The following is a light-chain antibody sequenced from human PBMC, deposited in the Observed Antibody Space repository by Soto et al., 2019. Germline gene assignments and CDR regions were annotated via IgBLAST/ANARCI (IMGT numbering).Light chain of an antibody. CDR3: HHYET. J-gene: IGKJ1*01. Sequence: EIVLTQSPGTLSLSPGERATLSCRASQSVDSSFVAWFQQKPGQAPRLLIYGTSSRATGIPDRFSGSGSGTEFTLTISRLEPEDFTVYYCHHYETFGQGTKVDIK. CDR2: GTS. V-gene: IGKV3-20*01. CDR1: QSVDSSF.